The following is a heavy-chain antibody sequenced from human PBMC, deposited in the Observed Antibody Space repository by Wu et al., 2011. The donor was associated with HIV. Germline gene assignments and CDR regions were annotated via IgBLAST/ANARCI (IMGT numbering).Heavy chain of an antibody. D-gene: IGHD3-10*01. V-gene: IGHV1-18*01. CDR3: ARLSMDRGVIRTLDYFYGMDV. J-gene: IGHJ6*02. CDR1: GYTFTNYG. Sequence: QVQLVQSGAEVKKPGASVKVSCKASGYTFTNYGISWVRQAPGQGLEWMGWISAYNGNTNYAQKLQGRLTMTTDTSTSTAYMELRSLRSDDTAVYYCARLSMDRGVIRTLDYFYGMDVWGQGTTVTVSS. CDR2: ISAYNGNT.